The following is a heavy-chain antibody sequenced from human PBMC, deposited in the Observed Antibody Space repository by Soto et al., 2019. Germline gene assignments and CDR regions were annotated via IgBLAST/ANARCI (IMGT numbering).Heavy chain of an antibody. J-gene: IGHJ3*02. CDR2: ISTSGSYA. CDR3: ARPRSPRDAFDI. CDR1: GLTFSDYY. Sequence: GGSLRLSCAASGLTFSDYYMTWIRQAPGKGLEWVSYISTSGSYANYADSVKGRFTISRDNAKNSLSLQMDSLRAEDTAVYYCARPRSPRDAFDIWGQGTMVTVSS. V-gene: IGHV3-11*03.